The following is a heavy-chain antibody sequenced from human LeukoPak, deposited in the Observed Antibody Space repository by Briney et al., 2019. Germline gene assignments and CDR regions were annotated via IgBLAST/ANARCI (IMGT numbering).Heavy chain of an antibody. CDR3: ARGYYDSSGYYTEFAN. J-gene: IGHJ4*02. V-gene: IGHV4-4*07. Sequence: SETLSLTCTVSGGSISSYYWSWIRQPAGKGLEWIGRICTSGSTDYNPSLKSRVTMSVDTSKDKFSLKVTSVTAADTAVYYCARGYYDSSGYYTEFANWGQGTLVTVSS. CDR1: GGSISSYY. D-gene: IGHD3-22*01. CDR2: ICTSGST.